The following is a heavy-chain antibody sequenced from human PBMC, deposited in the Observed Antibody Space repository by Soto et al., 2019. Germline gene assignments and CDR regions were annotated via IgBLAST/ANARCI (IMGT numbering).Heavy chain of an antibody. J-gene: IGHJ4*02. CDR1: GFTVSSNY. CDR2: IYSGGST. Sequence: GVLRLSCAASGFTVSSNYMSWVRQAPGKGLEWISVIYSGGSTYYADSVKGRFTISRDNSKNTLYLQMNSLRAEDTAVYYCASNGGTVAGSLPEDYWGQGTLVTVSS. CDR3: ASNGGTVAGSLPEDY. D-gene: IGHD6-19*01. V-gene: IGHV3-66*01.